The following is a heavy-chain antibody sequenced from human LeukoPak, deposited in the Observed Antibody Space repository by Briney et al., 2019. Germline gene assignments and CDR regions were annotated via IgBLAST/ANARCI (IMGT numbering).Heavy chain of an antibody. CDR3: ARGGLISLANTPLGAFDI. CDR2: INHSGTT. J-gene: IGHJ3*02. D-gene: IGHD3/OR15-3a*01. CDR1: GGSISSSNY. V-gene: IGHV4-4*02. Sequence: SGTLSLTCAVSGGSISSSNYWSWVRPPPGKGLDWIGEINHSGTTNYNPSLRSRVTISVDKSKNHFSLKLSSVTAADTAVYYCARGGLISLANTPLGAFDIWGQGTMVSVSS.